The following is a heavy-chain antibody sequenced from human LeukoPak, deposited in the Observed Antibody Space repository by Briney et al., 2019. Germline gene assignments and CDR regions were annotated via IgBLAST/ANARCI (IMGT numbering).Heavy chain of an antibody. J-gene: IGHJ3*02. CDR1: GFTVSSNY. V-gene: IGHV3-66*01. CDR2: LYSGGNT. D-gene: IGHD5-24*01. CDR3: ARTREMATDDAFDI. Sequence: GGSLRLSCALSGFTVSSNYMSWVRQAPGKGLEWVSALYSGGNTYYADSVKGRFTISRDNAKNSLYLQMNSLRAEDTAVYYCARTREMATDDAFDIWGQGTMVTVSS.